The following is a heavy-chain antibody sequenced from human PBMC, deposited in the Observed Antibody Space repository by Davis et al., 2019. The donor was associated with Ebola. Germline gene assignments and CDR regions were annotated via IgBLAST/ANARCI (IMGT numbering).Heavy chain of an antibody. CDR3: GREGVGPPGWFDP. J-gene: IGHJ5*02. V-gene: IGHV3-69-1*02. Sequence: SCKASGYTFTNYHMHWVRQAPGKGLEWLSHITTSHTEYYADSVKGRFTISRDNARASAYLQMNNLRPEHTAVYYCGREGVGPPGWFDPWGQGTLVTVSS. D-gene: IGHD1-26*01. CDR1: GYTFTNYH. CDR2: ITTSHTE.